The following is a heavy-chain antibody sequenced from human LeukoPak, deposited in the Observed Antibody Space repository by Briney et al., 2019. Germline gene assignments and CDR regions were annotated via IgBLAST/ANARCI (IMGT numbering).Heavy chain of an antibody. CDR2: IYYSGTT. D-gene: IGHD5-12*01. CDR3: ARRDIVATIST. Sequence: SETLSLTCTVSGVSISSSSHYWAWIRQPPGKGLEWIGSIYYSGTTFYNPSLKSRVTISVDTSKSQFSLNLSSVTAADTAVYYCARRDIVATISTWGQGTLVTVSS. V-gene: IGHV4-39*01. CDR1: GVSISSSSHY. J-gene: IGHJ4*02.